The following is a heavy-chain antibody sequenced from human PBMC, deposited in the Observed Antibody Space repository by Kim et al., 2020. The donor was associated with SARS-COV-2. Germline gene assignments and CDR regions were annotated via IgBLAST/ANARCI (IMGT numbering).Heavy chain of an antibody. V-gene: IGHV4-34*01. CDR3: ARGRSGWYSFSWFDP. J-gene: IGHJ5*02. CDR1: GGSFSGYY. CDR2: INHSGST. D-gene: IGHD6-19*01. Sequence: SETLSLTCAVYGGSFSGYYWSWIRQPPGKGLEWIGEINHSGSTNYNPSLKSRVTISVDTSKNQFSLKLSSVTAADTAVYYCARGRSGWYSFSWFDPWGQGTLVTVSS.